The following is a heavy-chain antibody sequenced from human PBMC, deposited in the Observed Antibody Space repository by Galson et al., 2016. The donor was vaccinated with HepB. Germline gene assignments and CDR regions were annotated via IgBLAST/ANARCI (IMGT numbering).Heavy chain of an antibody. CDR3: AREDIGGFDP. CDR1: GFSFSTYS. J-gene: IGHJ5*02. Sequence: SLRLSCAASGFSFSTYSMNWVRQAPGKRLEWVANIKQDGSEKDYVDSVKGRLTISRDNAKNSLYLQMNSLRAEDTAVYYCAREDIGGFDPWGQGTLVTVST. CDR2: IKQDGSEK. V-gene: IGHV3-7*01. D-gene: IGHD3-16*01.